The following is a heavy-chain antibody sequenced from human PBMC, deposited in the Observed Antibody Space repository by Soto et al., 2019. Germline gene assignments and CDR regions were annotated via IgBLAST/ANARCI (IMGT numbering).Heavy chain of an antibody. V-gene: IGHV1-18*01. Sequence: QVQLVQSRADVKMPGASVKVSCKASGYNFTSYGIRWVRQAPGQGLEGMGWISPHNDRTKYARRFQDRVTMTTETPTSTVYMKLGSLRSDDTAVYYCARDLYYSSGRYFDHDAFDIWGQGTVVTVSS. J-gene: IGHJ3*02. D-gene: IGHD6-19*01. CDR2: ISPHNDRT. CDR3: ARDLYYSSGRYFDHDAFDI. CDR1: GYNFTSYG.